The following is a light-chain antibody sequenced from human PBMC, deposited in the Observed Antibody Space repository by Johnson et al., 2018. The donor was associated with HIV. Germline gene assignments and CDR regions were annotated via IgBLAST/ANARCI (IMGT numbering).Light chain of an antibody. Sequence: QSVLTQPPSVSAAPGQKVTISYSGSSSNIGNNYVSWYQQLPGTAPKLLIYDNNKRPSGIPDRFSGSKSGTSATLGITGLQTGDEADYYCGTWDSSLSAFVFGTGTKCTVL. V-gene: IGLV1-51*01. CDR1: SSNIGNNY. CDR3: GTWDSSLSAFV. J-gene: IGLJ1*01. CDR2: DNN.